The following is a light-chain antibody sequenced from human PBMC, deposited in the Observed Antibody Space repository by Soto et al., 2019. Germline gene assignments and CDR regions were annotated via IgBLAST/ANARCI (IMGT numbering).Light chain of an antibody. J-gene: IGKJ1*01. CDR2: SAI. CDR1: QSVSTY. CDR3: QQYYSYPRT. V-gene: IGKV1-16*01. Sequence: DIQLTQSPPSLSASVGDTVTITCRASQSVSTYLNWYQQRPGKAPSLLIYSAISLQSGVPSRFSGSGSGTDFTLTISCLQSEDFATYYCQQYYSYPRTFGQGTKVDIK.